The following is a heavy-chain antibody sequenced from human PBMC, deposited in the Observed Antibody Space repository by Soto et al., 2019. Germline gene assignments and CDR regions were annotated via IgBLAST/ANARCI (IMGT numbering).Heavy chain of an antibody. J-gene: IGHJ4*02. CDR1: GDSASSNSAA. CDR2: TYYRPKWYN. V-gene: IGHV6-1*01. CDR3: ARYWVSSSSAASRYTSYFGY. D-gene: IGHD6-13*01. Sequence: SQTLSLTCALSGDSASSNSAAWNWIRQSPSRGLEWLGRTYYRPKWYNDYAVSVKRRITINPDTSKNQFSLQLNSVTPWDSSVYYCARYWVSSSSAASRYTSYFGYWGQGTLFTVS.